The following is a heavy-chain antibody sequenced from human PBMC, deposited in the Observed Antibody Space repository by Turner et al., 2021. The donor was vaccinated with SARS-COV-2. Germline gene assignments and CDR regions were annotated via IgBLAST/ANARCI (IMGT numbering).Heavy chain of an antibody. CDR1: GFTFSSYG. CDR3: AREDIVGGTTGGLDY. J-gene: IGHJ4*02. V-gene: IGHV3-33*01. Sequence: QVQLVESGGGVVQPGRSLRLSCAASGFTFSSYGMHWVRQAPGKGLEWLAVIWYDGSNKKYADSVKGRFTISRDNSKKTLYLQMNSLRADDTAVYYCAREDIVGGTTGGLDYWGQGTLVTVSS. D-gene: IGHD1-1*01. CDR2: IWYDGSNK.